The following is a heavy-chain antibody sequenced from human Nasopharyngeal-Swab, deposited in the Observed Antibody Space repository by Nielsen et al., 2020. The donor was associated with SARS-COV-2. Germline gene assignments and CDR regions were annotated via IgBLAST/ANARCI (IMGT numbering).Heavy chain of an antibody. CDR1: GFTFSNSA. V-gene: IGHV3-23*01. D-gene: IGHD2-15*01. CDR3: AKVYSYFDI. J-gene: IGHJ4*02. Sequence: GESLKISCAASGFTFSNSAMSWVRQFPGKGLEWVATITGSGGGTYSADSVKGRFTISRDNLKNTLYLQMSSLRADDTAVYYCAKVYSYFDIWGQGTLVTV. CDR2: ITGSGGGT.